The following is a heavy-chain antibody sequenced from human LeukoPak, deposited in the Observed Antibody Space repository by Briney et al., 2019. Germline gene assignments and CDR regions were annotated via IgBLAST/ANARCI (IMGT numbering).Heavy chain of an antibody. V-gene: IGHV3-53*01. J-gene: IGHJ6*02. CDR1: GFTITTNY. CDR3: AREAVMPVAPVKIGTSDRPLYEYYGLDV. Sequence: PGGSLRLSCAASGFTITTNYMNWVRQAPGKGLEWVSVICGDDETNYADSVKGRFTISRDNSKNTLYLQMNSLRADDTAVYYCAREAVMPVAPVKIGTSDRPLYEYYGLDVWGQGTTVTVS. D-gene: IGHD1/OR15-1a*01. CDR2: ICGDDET.